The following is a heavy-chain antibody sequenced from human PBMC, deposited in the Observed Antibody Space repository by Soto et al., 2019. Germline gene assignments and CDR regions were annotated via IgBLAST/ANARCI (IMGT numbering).Heavy chain of an antibody. CDR1: GFTFSTYP. CDR3: AKRDAVAGANDY. D-gene: IGHD6-19*01. CDR2: IGGSGGST. J-gene: IGHJ4*02. Sequence: EVQLLESGGGLVQPGGSLRLSCAASGFTFSTYPMSWVRQAPGMGLEWVSLIGGSGGSTYYADSVKGRFTISRDNSKHTLYLQRNVLRAEDTAVYYCAKRDAVAGANDYWGQGTLVTVSS. V-gene: IGHV3-23*01.